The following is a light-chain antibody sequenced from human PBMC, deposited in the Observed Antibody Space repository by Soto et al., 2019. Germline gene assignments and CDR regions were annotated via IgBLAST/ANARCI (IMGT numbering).Light chain of an antibody. CDR1: QSISSY. Sequence: DIQMTQSPSSLSASVGDRVTITCRASQSISSYLNWYQQKPGKAPKLLIYAASSLQSGVPSRFSGSGSGTDFTLTITSLQPEYFSTNYCQQSYSTPSTFGRGPKLDIK. J-gene: IGKJ2*01. CDR2: AAS. V-gene: IGKV1-39*01. CDR3: QQSYSTPST.